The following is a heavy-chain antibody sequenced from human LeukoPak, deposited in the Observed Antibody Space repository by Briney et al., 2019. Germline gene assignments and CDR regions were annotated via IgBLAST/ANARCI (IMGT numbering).Heavy chain of an antibody. D-gene: IGHD3-10*02. Sequence: GGSLRLSCAASGFTFSSYEMNWVRQAPGKGLEGVSYISSSGSSIYYADSVKGRFTISRDNAKNSLYLQMNSLRAEDTAVYYCAELGITMIGGVWGKGTTVTISS. CDR3: AELGITMIGGV. CDR1: GFTFSSYE. CDR2: ISSSGSSI. V-gene: IGHV3-48*03. J-gene: IGHJ6*04.